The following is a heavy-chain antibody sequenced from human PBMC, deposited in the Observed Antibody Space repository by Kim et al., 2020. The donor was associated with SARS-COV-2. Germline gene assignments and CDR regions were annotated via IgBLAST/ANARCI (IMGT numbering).Heavy chain of an antibody. J-gene: IGHJ6*02. CDR1: GGTFSSYA. Sequence: SVKVSCKASGGTFSSYAISWVRQAPGQGLEWMGGIIPIFGTANYAQKFQGRVTITADESTSTAYMELSSLRSEDTAVYYCWGLPDYYDILTGYSPAEWAGMDVWGQGTTVTVSS. CDR3: WGLPDYYDILTGYSPAEWAGMDV. V-gene: IGHV1-69*13. D-gene: IGHD3-9*01. CDR2: IIPIFGTA.